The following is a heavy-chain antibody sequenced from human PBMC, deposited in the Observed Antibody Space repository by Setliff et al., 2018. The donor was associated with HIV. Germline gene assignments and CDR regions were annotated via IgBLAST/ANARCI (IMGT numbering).Heavy chain of an antibody. CDR2: IYYSGST. CDR3: AVAYCGGYCYWITPYYFDY. CDR1: GGSISSSIYY. Sequence: SETLSLTCTVSGGSISSSIYYWGWIRQPPGKGLEWIGSIYYSGSTYYNPSLKSRVTISVDTSKNQFSLKLSSVTAADTAVYYCAVAYCGGYCYWITPYYFDYWGQGTLVTVSS. D-gene: IGHD2-21*02. V-gene: IGHV4-39*01. J-gene: IGHJ4*02.